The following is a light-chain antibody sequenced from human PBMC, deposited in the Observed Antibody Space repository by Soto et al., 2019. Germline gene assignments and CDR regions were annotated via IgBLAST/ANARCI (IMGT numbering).Light chain of an antibody. CDR2: ADT. Sequence: QSVLTQPPSVSGAPGQRITISCNGSSSNIGAGYDVHWYRQLPGTAPKLLIFADTKRPSGVSDRFSGSKSGTSASLAITGLQAEDEADYYCQSYDSSLSGLYVFGTGTKVTV. CDR3: QSYDSSLSGLYV. CDR1: SSNIGAGYD. J-gene: IGLJ1*01. V-gene: IGLV1-40*01.